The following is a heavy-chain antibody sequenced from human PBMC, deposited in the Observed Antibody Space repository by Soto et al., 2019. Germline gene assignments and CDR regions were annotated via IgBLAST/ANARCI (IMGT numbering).Heavy chain of an antibody. J-gene: IGHJ4*02. Sequence: PSETLSPTRTVSGFSVSSYYLSWIRQPPGKGLEWIGYIYYSGSTNYNPSLKSRITISVNTSKNQFSLKLRSVTAVDTAVYYCATHSGYSSCPYDYWGQGTLVTVSS. CDR2: IYYSGST. CDR1: GFSVSSYY. CDR3: ATHSGYSSCPYDY. D-gene: IGHD6-19*01. V-gene: IGHV4-59*02.